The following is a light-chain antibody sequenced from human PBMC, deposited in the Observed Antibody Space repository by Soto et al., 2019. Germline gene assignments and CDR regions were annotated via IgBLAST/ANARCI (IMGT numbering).Light chain of an antibody. CDR2: DNN. CDR1: SSNIGNNY. J-gene: IGLJ2*01. Sequence: QSVLTQPPSVSAAPGQKVTISCSGSSSNIGNNYVSWYQQLPGTAPKLLIYDNNKGPSGIPDRFSGSKSGTSATLAITGLQAGDEADYYCGTWDSSLSAVVFGGGTKVTVL. CDR3: GTWDSSLSAVV. V-gene: IGLV1-51*01.